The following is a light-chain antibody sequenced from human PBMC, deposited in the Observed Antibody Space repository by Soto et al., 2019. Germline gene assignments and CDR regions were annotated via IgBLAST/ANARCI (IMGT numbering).Light chain of an antibody. V-gene: IGKV3-11*01. CDR1: QSVSSY. CDR2: DAS. Sequence: EIVLTQSPATLSLSPGERATLSCRASQSVSSYLAWYQQKPGQAPRLLIYDASNRATGIPARFSGSGSGTDFTLTISRLETEDFAVYYCQQRGNWPRTFGQGTKLEIK. CDR3: QQRGNWPRT. J-gene: IGKJ2*01.